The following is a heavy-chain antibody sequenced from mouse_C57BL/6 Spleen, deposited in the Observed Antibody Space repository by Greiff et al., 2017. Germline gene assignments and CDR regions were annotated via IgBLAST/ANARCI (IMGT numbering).Heavy chain of an antibody. CDR2: IYPRDGST. CDR1: GYTFTDHT. J-gene: IGHJ4*01. Sequence: VKLQESDAELVKPGASVKISCKVSGYTFTDHTIHWMKQRPEQGLEWIGYIYPRDGSTKYNEKFKGKATLTADKSSSTAYMQLNSLTSEVSAVYFCARERGVYAMDYWGQGTSVTVSS. CDR3: ARERGVYAMDY. V-gene: IGHV1-78*01.